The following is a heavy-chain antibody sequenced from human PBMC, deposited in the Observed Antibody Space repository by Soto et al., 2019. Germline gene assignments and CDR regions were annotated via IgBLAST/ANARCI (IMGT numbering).Heavy chain of an antibody. CDR2: TYYRSKWYT. CDR3: ARESMFGVVILSGSYGMDV. J-gene: IGHJ6*02. CDR1: GDSVSSNSAA. Sequence: SQTLSLTCAISGDSVSSNSAAWNWIRQSPSRGLEWLGRTYYRSKWYTDYAVSVKSRITINPDTSKNQFSLQLNSVTPEDTAVYYCARESMFGVVILSGSYGMDVWGQGTTVTVSS. V-gene: IGHV6-1*01. D-gene: IGHD3-3*01.